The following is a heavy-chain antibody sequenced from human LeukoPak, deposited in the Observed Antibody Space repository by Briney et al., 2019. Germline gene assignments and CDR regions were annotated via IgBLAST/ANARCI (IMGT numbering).Heavy chain of an antibody. J-gene: IGHJ4*02. CDR3: AKDAHTAFDY. V-gene: IGHV3-23*01. D-gene: IGHD5-18*01. CDR1: GFSLSKYG. Sequence: PGRSLRLSCAASGFSLSKYGMHWVRQAPGKGLEWVSTISGSAASIYYADSVKGRFTISRDNSKNTLYLQMNSLRAEDTAVYYCAKDAHTAFDYWGQGTLVTVSS. CDR2: ISGSAASI.